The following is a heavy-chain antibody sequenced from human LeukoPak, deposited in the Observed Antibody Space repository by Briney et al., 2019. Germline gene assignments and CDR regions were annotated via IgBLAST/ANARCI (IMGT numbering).Heavy chain of an antibody. CDR1: GGSFSGYY. D-gene: IGHD6-19*01. J-gene: IGHJ4*02. CDR3: ARVSVWSKMTHY. CDR2: INHSGST. V-gene: IGHV4-34*01. Sequence: SETLSLTCAVYGGSFSGYYWSWIRQPPGKGLEWIWEINHSGSTNYNPSLKSRVTISVDTSKKQFSLKLSSVTAADTSVYYCARVSVWSKMTHYWGQGTLVTVSS.